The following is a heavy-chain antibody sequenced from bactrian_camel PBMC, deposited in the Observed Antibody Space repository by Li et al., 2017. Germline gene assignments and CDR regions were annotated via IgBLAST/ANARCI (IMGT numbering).Heavy chain of an antibody. CDR3: AADQLYGTCRDVLEFPA. CDR1: GDIESSDC. V-gene: IGHV3S53*01. D-gene: IGHD6*01. J-gene: IGHJ4*01. CDR2: LWIGGA. Sequence: HVQLVESGGGSVQAGRSLRLSCIASGDIESSDCMGWFRQRPGKDREGVAVLWIGGAQTTYADSVKGRFIITRDKARDLVYLQMNGLHPEDTGVYYCAADQLYGTCRDVLEFPARGQGTQVTVSS.